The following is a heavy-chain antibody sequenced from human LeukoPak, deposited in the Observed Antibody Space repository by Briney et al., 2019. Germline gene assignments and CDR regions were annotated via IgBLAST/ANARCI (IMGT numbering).Heavy chain of an antibody. CDR3: ARDGELYPGAAAGNWAYNWFDP. D-gene: IGHD6-13*01. J-gene: IGHJ5*02. CDR1: GFTFSSFA. CDR2: ISGGGSST. V-gene: IGHV3-23*01. Sequence: GGSLRLSCAGSGFTFSSFALSWVRQAPRKGLEWVSGISGGGSSTYYADSVKGRFIISRDNSKNTLYPQMNSLRAEDTAVYYCARDGELYPGAAAGNWAYNWFDPWGQGTLVTVSS.